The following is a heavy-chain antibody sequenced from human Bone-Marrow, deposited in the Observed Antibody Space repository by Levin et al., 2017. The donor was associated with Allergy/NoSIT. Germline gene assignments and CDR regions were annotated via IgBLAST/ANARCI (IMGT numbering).Heavy chain of an antibody. CDR3: AGSYSSSFYYFRH. CDR2: VYAGGTT. D-gene: IGHD6-13*01. J-gene: IGHJ1*01. CDR1: GFTVSSNY. V-gene: IGHV3-66*01. Sequence: GGSLRLSCAVSGFTVSSNYMNWVRQAPGKGLAWVSVVYAGGTTHYADSVKGRFTISRDNVKNTVFLQMNSLRAEDTGVYYCAGSYSSSFYYFRHWGQGTLVTVSS.